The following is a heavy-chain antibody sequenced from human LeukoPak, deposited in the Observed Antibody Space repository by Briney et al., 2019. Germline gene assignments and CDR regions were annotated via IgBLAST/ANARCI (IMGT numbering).Heavy chain of an antibody. J-gene: IGHJ4*02. V-gene: IGHV1-8*01. Sequence: ASVKVSSKASGYTSTNYDINWVRQATGQGLEWMGYMKPNSGNTGYAQKFQGRVTMTRDTSISTAYMELSSLTSEDTAVYYCATELRWKDHWGQGTLVTVSS. D-gene: IGHD4-23*01. CDR1: GYTSTNYD. CDR3: ATELRWKDH. CDR2: MKPNSGNT.